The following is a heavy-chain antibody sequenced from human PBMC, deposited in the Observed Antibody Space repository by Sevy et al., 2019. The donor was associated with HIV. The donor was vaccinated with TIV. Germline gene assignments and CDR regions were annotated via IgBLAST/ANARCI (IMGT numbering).Heavy chain of an antibody. CDR3: AKDLFSGGNAVYGY. V-gene: IGHV3-21*01. J-gene: IGHJ4*02. D-gene: IGHD2-15*01. CDR1: GFTFSSYA. CDR2: INAISSNI. Sequence: GGSLRLSCAASGFTFSSYAMNWVRPAPGKGLEWVSSINAISSNIYYADSVKGRFNISRDNGENSLYLQMNSVRAEDTAVYYCAKDLFSGGNAVYGYWGQGTLVTVSS.